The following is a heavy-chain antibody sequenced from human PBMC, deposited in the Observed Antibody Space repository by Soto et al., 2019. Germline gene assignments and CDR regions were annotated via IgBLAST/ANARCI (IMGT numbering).Heavy chain of an antibody. V-gene: IGHV1-3*01. D-gene: IGHD6-19*01. Sequence: ASVKVSCKASGYTFTSYAMHWMRQAPGQRLEWMVWINAGNGNTKYSQKFQGRVSITRDTSASTAYMELRSLRSEDTAVYYCASGGWYGFGDAFDIWGQGTMVTVSS. J-gene: IGHJ3*02. CDR1: GYTFTSYA. CDR2: INAGNGNT. CDR3: ASGGWYGFGDAFDI.